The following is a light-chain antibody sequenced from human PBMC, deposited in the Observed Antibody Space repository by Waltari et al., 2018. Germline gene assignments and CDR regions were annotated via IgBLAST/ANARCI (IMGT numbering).Light chain of an antibody. Sequence: EIVLTQSPGTLSLSPGERAPLSCRASQSVSRSYLTWYQQKPGQAPRLLIYSTSNRATGIPDRFSGSGSGTDFTLTISRLDPEDFAVYYCQHYSHSPPVFTFGGGTKVEIK. CDR3: QHYSHSPPVFT. V-gene: IGKV3-20*01. CDR1: QSVSRSY. J-gene: IGKJ4*01. CDR2: STS.